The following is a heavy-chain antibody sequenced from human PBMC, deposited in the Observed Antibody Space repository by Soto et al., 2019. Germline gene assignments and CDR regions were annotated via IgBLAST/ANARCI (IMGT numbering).Heavy chain of an antibody. V-gene: IGHV3-23*01. CDR3: AKDRALENQTPYGRDV. J-gene: IGHJ6*02. Sequence: EMQLLESGGGLGQPGGTLRLSCVASPITVYNFAAMSWVRQTPERGLERVSTISGRGDHRYYADSVKGRFTISRDNSKNRLYLQMDGLRVDDTAVYYCAKDRALENQTPYGRDVWGQGTTVTV. CDR2: ISGRGDHR. D-gene: IGHD2-2*01. CDR1: PITVYNFAA.